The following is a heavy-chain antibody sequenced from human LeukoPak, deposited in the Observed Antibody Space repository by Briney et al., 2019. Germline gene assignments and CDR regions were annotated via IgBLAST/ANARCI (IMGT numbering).Heavy chain of an antibody. V-gene: IGHV4-59*01. Sequence: PSETLSLTCTVSGGSISSYYWSWIRQPPGKGLEWIGDIYYNWNSNYNPSLKSRGTISVGTSKNQFSLTLRSVTAADTAVYYCARDQTYYYDSSGLDAFDIWGQGTMVTVSS. D-gene: IGHD3-22*01. CDR3: ARDQTYYYDSSGLDAFDI. CDR2: IYYNWNS. J-gene: IGHJ3*02. CDR1: GGSISSYY.